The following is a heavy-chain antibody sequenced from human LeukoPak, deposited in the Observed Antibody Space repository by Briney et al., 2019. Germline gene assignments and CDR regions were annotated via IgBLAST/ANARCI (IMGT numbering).Heavy chain of an antibody. CDR3: ARHVTTASAARGFDI. Sequence: GESLKISRKGSGYSFTSYWIGWVRQMPGKGLEWMGIIYPGDSDTRYSPSFQGQVTISADKSISTAYLQWSGLKASDTAVYYCARHVTTASAARGFDIWGQGTMVTVSS. CDR2: IYPGDSDT. V-gene: IGHV5-51*01. D-gene: IGHD1-14*01. J-gene: IGHJ3*02. CDR1: GYSFTSYW.